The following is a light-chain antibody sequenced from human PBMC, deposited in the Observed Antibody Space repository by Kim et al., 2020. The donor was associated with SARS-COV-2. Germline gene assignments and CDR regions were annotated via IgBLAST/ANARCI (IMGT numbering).Light chain of an antibody. CDR3: QQLNTFPYT. CDR2: GAS. J-gene: IGKJ2*01. Sequence: DIQFTQSPSFLSASIGDRVTVTCRASQGISNYLAWYQQKPGKAPKVLIFGASTLQNGVPSRFSGSGSGTEFTLTISSLQPEDFATYYCQQLNTFPYTFGQGTKLEI. CDR1: QGISNY. V-gene: IGKV1-9*01.